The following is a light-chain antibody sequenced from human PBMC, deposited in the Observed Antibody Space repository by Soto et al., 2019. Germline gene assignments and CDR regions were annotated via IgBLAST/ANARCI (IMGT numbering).Light chain of an antibody. CDR1: QSIYKW. CDR3: QPYNNWPLT. J-gene: IGKJ4*01. V-gene: IGKV1-12*01. CDR2: AAS. Sequence: DIQMTQSPSSVSASIGDRVTISCRASQSIYKWLVWYQQKPGKAPKLLIYAASSLQSGVPSRFSGSGYGTEFTLTINSLQSEDFAIYYCQPYNNWPLTFGGGTKVESK.